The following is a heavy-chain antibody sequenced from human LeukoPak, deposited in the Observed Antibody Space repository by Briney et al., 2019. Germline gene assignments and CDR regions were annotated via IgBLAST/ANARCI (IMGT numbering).Heavy chain of an antibody. J-gene: IGHJ4*02. CDR3: ARGSGRYFDWLGSYFDY. V-gene: IGHV4-38-2*02. CDR2: IYHSGST. CDR1: GYSISSGYY. D-gene: IGHD3-9*01. Sequence: PSETLSLTCTVSGYSISSGYYWGWIRQPPGKGLEWIGSIYHSGSTYYNPSLKSRVTISVDKSKNQFSLKLSSVTAADTAVYYCARGSGRYFDWLGSYFDYWGQGTLVTVSS.